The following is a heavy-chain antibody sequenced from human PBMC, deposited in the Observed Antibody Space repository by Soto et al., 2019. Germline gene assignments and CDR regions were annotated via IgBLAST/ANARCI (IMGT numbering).Heavy chain of an antibody. CDR2: IRSKAYGGTT. CDR1: VFTFGDYA. J-gene: IGHJ4*02. CDR3: TRDEEYYYDSSGYYPFDY. Sequence: LRLSCTASVFTFGDYAMSWFRQAPGKGLGWVGFIRSKAYGGTTEYAASVKGRFTISRDDSKSIAYLQMNSLKTEDTAVYYCTRDEEYYYDSSGYYPFDYWGQGTLVTVSS. V-gene: IGHV3-49*03. D-gene: IGHD3-22*01.